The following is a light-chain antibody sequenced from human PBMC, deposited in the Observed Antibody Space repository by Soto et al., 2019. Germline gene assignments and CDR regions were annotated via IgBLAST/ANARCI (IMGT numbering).Light chain of an antibody. V-gene: IGKV3-15*01. CDR1: QSVSSN. CDR3: QQYNNWPLT. CDR2: GAS. Sequence: EVVMTQSPATLSVYLGDRASLSCRASQSVSSNLAWYQQKPGQAPRLLIYGASTRATGIPARFSGSGSGTEFTLTISSLQSEDFAVYSCQQYNNWPLTFGGGTKVDI. J-gene: IGKJ4*01.